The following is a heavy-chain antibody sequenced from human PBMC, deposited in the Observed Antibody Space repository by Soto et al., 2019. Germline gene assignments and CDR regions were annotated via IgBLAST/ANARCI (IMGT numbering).Heavy chain of an antibody. CDR3: AKGRAGILSGTSFEC. CDR1: AFTFNTYA. J-gene: IGHJ4*02. V-gene: IGHV3-23*01. Sequence: PEGSLRLSCAASAFTFNTYAMTWVRPAPGRGLEWVSTISGSGADTYYAGSVKGRFTFSRDNSKNTVYLQMSSLSADDTAVYFCAKGRAGILSGTSFECWGQESLVAVAS. CDR2: ISGSGADT. D-gene: IGHD2-2*01.